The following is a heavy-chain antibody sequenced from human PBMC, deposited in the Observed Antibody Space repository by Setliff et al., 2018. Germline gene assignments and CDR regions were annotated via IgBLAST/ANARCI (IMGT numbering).Heavy chain of an antibody. J-gene: IGHJ1*01. CDR3: AKDYSMAITVGYFQH. CDR2: IRYNGNNK. D-gene: IGHD1-20*01. Sequence: GGSLRLSCAASGFTFSSYGMHWVRQAPGKGLEWVAFIRYNGNNKYYVDSMKGRFTISRDNSKNTLYLEMNSLRAEDTAVYYCAKDYSMAITVGYFQHWGHGTLVTVSS. V-gene: IGHV3-30*02. CDR1: GFTFSSYG.